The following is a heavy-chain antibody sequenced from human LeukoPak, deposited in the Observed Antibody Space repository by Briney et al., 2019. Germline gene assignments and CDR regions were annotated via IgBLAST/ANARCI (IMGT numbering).Heavy chain of an antibody. V-gene: IGHV1-69*05. Sequence: SVKVSGKASGGTFSSYAVSWVRQAPGQGLEWMGGIIPIFGTANYAQKFQGIVTITTDESTSTAYMELSSLRSEDTAVYYCARDGNDSSGYYPPYFDYWGQGTLVTVSS. J-gene: IGHJ4*02. CDR1: GGTFSSYA. CDR2: IIPIFGTA. CDR3: ARDGNDSSGYYPPYFDY. D-gene: IGHD3-22*01.